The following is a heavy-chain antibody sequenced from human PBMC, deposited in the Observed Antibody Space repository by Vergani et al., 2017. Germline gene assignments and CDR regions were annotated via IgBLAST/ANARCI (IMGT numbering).Heavy chain of an antibody. J-gene: IGHJ6*02. CDR3: ARGMVTSFGVVTYYYYGMDV. CDR2: INHSGST. CDR1: GGSFSGYY. V-gene: IGHV4-34*01. Sequence: QVQLQQWGAGLLKPSETLSLTCAVYGGSFSGYYWSWIRQPPGKGLEWIGEINHSGSTNYNPSLKSRVTISVDTSKNQFSLKLSSVTAADTAVYYCARGMVTSFGVVTYYYYGMDVWGQGTTVTVSS. D-gene: IGHD3-3*01.